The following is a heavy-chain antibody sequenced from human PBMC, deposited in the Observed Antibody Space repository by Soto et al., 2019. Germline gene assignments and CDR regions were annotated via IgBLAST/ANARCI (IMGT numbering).Heavy chain of an antibody. CDR1: GFTFSSYW. D-gene: IGHD6-13*01. Sequence: PGGSLRLSCAASGFTFSSYWMHWVRQAPGKGLVWVSRINSDGSSTSYADSVRGRFTISRDNAKNTLYLQMNSLRAEDTAVYYCARDLIAAAGTDYYYGMDVWGQGTTVTV. J-gene: IGHJ6*02. CDR2: INSDGSST. V-gene: IGHV3-74*01. CDR3: ARDLIAAAGTDYYYGMDV.